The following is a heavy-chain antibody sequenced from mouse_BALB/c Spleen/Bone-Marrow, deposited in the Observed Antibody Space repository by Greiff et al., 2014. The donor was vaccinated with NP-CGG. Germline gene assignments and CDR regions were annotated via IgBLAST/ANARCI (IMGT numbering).Heavy chain of an antibody. V-gene: IGHV14-3*02. CDR3: ALHYAYQCDY. J-gene: IGHJ2*01. CDR2: VDPANGNS. CDR1: GFNIKSTY. D-gene: IGHD6-1*01. Sequence: EVQLQQSGAELVKPGASVKLSCTVFGFNIKSTYIHWVKQRPEQGLEWIGWVDPANGNSKCDPRFQGKATITADSSSNTAYLQLSSLTSEDTAVYYCALHYAYQCDYWGQGATVTVSS.